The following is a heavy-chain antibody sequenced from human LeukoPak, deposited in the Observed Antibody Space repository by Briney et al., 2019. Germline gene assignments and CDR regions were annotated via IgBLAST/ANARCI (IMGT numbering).Heavy chain of an antibody. J-gene: IGHJ4*02. Sequence: SETLSLTCALYSYSLSSGYYWGWLRQPPGKGLGWIGSIYHIGRTYYNLSLKSRVTISGDTSQPQASLTLSSVSAADTAVYYSARQTYYDFWSGYPRVPYFFDYWGQGNLVTVSS. CDR2: IYHIGRT. CDR1: SYSLSSGYY. V-gene: IGHV4-38-2*01. CDR3: ARQTYYDFWSGYPRVPYFFDY. D-gene: IGHD3-3*01.